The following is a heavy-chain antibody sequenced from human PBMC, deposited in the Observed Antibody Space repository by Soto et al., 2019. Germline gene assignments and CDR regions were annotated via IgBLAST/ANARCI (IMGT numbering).Heavy chain of an antibody. J-gene: IGHJ4*02. V-gene: IGHV3-15*04. Sequence: EAHLVESGGGLVKAGGSLRLSCAASGIIVSDTWMNWVRQAPGKGLEWVGRLESTESGGATDFASTVKGRFTISRDDSKNTLSLHMTRLEPEDTALYYCVAESHVTPYYCENWGQGALVTVSS. CDR3: VAESHVTPYYCEN. CDR1: GIIVSDTW. CDR2: LESTESGGAT. D-gene: IGHD2-21*01.